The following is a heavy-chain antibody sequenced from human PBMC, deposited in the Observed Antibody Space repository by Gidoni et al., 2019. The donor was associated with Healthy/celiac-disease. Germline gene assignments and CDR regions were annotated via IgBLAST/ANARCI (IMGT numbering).Heavy chain of an antibody. V-gene: IGHV4-61*02. Sequence: QVQLQESGPGLVKPSQTLSLTCTVSGGSISSGSYYWSWIRQPAGKGLEWIGRLYTSGSTNYNPSRKSRVTISVDTSKNQFSLKLSSVTAADTAVYYCAREGIVGATTCFDYWGQGTLVTVSS. D-gene: IGHD1-26*01. CDR1: GGSISSGSYY. CDR2: LYTSGST. CDR3: AREGIVGATTCFDY. J-gene: IGHJ4*02.